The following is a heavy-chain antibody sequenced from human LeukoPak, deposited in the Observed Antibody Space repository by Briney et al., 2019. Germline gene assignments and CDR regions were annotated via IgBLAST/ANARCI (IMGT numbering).Heavy chain of an antibody. D-gene: IGHD3-22*01. CDR1: GYTFTSYG. Sequence: GASVKVSCKASGYTFTSYGISWVRQAPGQGLEWMGWISAYNGNTNYAQKLQGRVTMTTDTSTSTAYMELRSLRSDDTAVYYCARELAYYYDSSGYYYEDYWGQGTLVTVSS. CDR2: ISAYNGNT. V-gene: IGHV1-18*01. CDR3: ARELAYYYDSSGYYYEDY. J-gene: IGHJ4*02.